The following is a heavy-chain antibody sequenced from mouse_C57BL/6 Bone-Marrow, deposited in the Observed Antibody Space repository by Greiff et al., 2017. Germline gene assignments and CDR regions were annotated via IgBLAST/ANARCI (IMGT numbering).Heavy chain of an antibody. CDR3: ARRDWYYDV. CDR2: IWSDDAK. Sequence: VTLKESGPGILQPSQSLSLTCPFSGFSLSTSGMAVGWIRHPSGKGLEWLVHIWSDDAKYYNPVLKSQHTISKDTSKNQEFLKIANVDTADTSRDYCARRDWYYDVWGTGTTVTVSS. J-gene: IGHJ1*03. V-gene: IGHV8-8*01. CDR1: GFSLSTSGMA.